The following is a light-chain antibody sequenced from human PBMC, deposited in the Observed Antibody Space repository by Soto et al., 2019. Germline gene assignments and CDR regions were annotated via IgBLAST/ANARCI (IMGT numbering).Light chain of an antibody. J-gene: IGKJ3*01. CDR2: GAS. CDR3: QQYNNWPPWGIT. CDR1: QSVSSN. V-gene: IGKV3-15*01. Sequence: EIVMTQSPATLSVSPGERATLSCRASQSVSSNLAWYQQKPGQAPRLLIYGASTRATGIPARFSGSGSGTEFTLTISSLQSEDFAVYYCQQYNNWPPWGITFGPGTKVDIK.